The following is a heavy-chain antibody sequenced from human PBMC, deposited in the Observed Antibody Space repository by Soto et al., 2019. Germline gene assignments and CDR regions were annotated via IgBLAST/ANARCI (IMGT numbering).Heavy chain of an antibody. V-gene: IGHV1-69*12. CDR1: AGTFRTYA. J-gene: IGHJ6*02. Sequence: QVQLLQSGAEVKKPGSSVRVSCEVSAGTFRTYAISWARQAPELGLEWMGEIIPIFGTVNYAQKFQGRVTITADESTTTVYMDLRSLRSEDTAVYYCAKGAVAGTPTSYYYYGMDVWGQGTTVTVSS. D-gene: IGHD6-19*01. CDR3: AKGAVAGTPTSYYYYGMDV. CDR2: IIPIFGTV.